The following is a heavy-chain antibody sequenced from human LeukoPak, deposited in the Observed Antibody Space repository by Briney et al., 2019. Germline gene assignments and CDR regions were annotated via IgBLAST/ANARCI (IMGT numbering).Heavy chain of an antibody. Sequence: GGSLRLSCAAYGFTFSNYAMSWVRQAPGKGLEWVSTISYSGGSTYYVDSVKGRFTISRDNAKNTLYLQMNSLRAEDTAVYYCARTRYSYGPNFDYWGQGTLVTVSS. CDR3: ARTRYSYGPNFDY. J-gene: IGHJ4*02. D-gene: IGHD5-18*01. CDR1: GFTFSNYA. CDR2: ISYSGGST. V-gene: IGHV3-23*01.